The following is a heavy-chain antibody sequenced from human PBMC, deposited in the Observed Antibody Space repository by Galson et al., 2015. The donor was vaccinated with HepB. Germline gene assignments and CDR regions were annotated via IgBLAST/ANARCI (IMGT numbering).Heavy chain of an antibody. CDR3: ARDSSSGWYKETDY. CDR1: GFTFSSYA. Sequence: LRLSCAASGFTFSSYAMHWVRQAPGKGLEWVAVISYDGSNKYYADSVKGRFTISRDNSKNTLYLQMNSLRAEDTAVYYCARDSSSGWYKETDYWGQGTLVTVSS. J-gene: IGHJ4*02. D-gene: IGHD6-19*01. V-gene: IGHV3-30-3*01. CDR2: ISYDGSNK.